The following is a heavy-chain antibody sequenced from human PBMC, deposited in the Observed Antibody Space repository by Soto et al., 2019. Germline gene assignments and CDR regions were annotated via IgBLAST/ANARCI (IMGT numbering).Heavy chain of an antibody. D-gene: IGHD2-2*01. J-gene: IGHJ5*02. CDR2: INQDGSEK. Sequence: EVQLMESGGGLVQPGGSLRVSCAASGFTFSRYWMSWVRQAPGKGLEWVANINQDGSEKHYVDSVKGRFTISRDNAKNSLSVQMNSLRVEDTAVYFCARGSSFFDPWGQGTLVTVSS. V-gene: IGHV3-7*04. CDR3: ARGSSFFDP. CDR1: GFTFSRYW.